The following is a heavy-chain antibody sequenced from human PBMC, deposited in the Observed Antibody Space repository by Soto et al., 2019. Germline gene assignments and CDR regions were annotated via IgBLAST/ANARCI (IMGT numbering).Heavy chain of an antibody. CDR2: INHSGST. Sequence: SETLSLTCAVYGGSFSGYYWNWIRQPPGKGLEWIGEINHSGSTNYNPSLKSRVTISVDTSKNQFSLKLSSVTAADTAVYYCARVGYSSGWYVNAITYNWFEPWGQGTLVTVSS. CDR1: GGSFSGYY. J-gene: IGHJ5*02. D-gene: IGHD6-19*01. V-gene: IGHV4-34*01. CDR3: ARVGYSSGWYVNAITYNWFEP.